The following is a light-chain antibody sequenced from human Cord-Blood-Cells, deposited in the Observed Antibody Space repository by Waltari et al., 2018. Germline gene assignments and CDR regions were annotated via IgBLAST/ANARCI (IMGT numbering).Light chain of an antibody. J-gene: IGKJ5*01. V-gene: IGKV1-NL1*01. Sequence: DIQMTQSPSSLSASVGDRVTITCRASQGISNSLAWYQQKPGKAPKLLLYAASRLESGVPSRFSGSGSGTDYTLTISSLQPEDLATYYCQQYYSTPTFGQGTRLEIK. CDR1: QGISNS. CDR2: AAS. CDR3: QQYYSTPT.